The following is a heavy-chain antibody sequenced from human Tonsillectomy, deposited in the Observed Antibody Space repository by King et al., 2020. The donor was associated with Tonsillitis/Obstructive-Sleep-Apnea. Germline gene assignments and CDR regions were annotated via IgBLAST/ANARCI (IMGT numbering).Heavy chain of an antibody. CDR3: AREVHRGLRDPTWFDP. D-gene: IGHD5-24*01. CDR2: IYYSGST. J-gene: IGHJ5*02. V-gene: IGHV4-59*01. CDR1: GGSISSYC. Sequence: VQLQESGPGLVKPSETLSLTCTVSGGSISSYCWNWIRQPPGKGLEWIGYIYYSGSTNYNPSLKSRVTMSVDTSKNQLSLKLNSVTAADTAVYFCAREVHRGLRDPTWFDPWGQGTLVTVSS.